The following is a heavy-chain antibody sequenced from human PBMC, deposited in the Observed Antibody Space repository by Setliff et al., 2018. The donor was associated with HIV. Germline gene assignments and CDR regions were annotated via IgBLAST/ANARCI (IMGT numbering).Heavy chain of an antibody. CDR3: ARLRPSVADRSYFDH. J-gene: IGHJ4*02. Sequence: SETLSLTCTVSGDSMTSGSYYWTWIRQPAGKRLEWIGRVTVNGATYYKPSLKSRVTMSVDSSKNQFSLKVNSVTAADTAVYYCARLRPSVADRSYFDHWGQGTLVTVSS. CDR2: VTVNGAT. D-gene: IGHD6-19*01. V-gene: IGHV4-61*02. CDR1: GDSMTSGSYY.